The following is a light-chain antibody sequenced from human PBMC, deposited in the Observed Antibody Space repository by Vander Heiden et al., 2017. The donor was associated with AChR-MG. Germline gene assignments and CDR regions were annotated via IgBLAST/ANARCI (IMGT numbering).Light chain of an antibody. Sequence: VFTQPPSVSAAPGQKVTISCSGGSPNIWSHFVSWYQQFPGTTPELLIFYHSERPSGIPDRFSGPKSGTSATLGSYGLQTWDEAVYYCGTWDSSLNEAVFGGGTKLTVL. CDR3: GTWDSSLNEAV. V-gene: IGLV1-51*01. CDR1: SPNIWSHF. CDR2: YHS. J-gene: IGLJ2*01.